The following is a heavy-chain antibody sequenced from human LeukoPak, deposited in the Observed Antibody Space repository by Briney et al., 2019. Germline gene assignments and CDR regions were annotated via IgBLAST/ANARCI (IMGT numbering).Heavy chain of an antibody. D-gene: IGHD4-17*01. J-gene: IGHJ4*02. CDR3: ARDRVGDYGDRRRDDYFDY. V-gene: IGHV1-3*01. CDR2: INAGNGNT. Sequence: GASVKVSCKASGYTFTGYAMHWVRQAPGQRLEWMGWINAGNGNTKYSQKFQGRVTITRDTSASTAYMELSSLRSEDTAVYYCARDRVGDYGDRRRDDYFDYWGQGTLVTVSS. CDR1: GYTFTGYA.